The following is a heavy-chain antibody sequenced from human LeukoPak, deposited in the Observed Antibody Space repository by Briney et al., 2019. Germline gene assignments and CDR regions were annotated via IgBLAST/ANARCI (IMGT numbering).Heavy chain of an antibody. D-gene: IGHD5-18*01. J-gene: IGHJ6*03. CDR1: GFTFRTYS. CDR2: ISSSISYI. CDR3: ARVGYSYYYMDV. V-gene: IGHV3-21*01. Sequence: GGSLRLSCAASGFTFRTYSMNWVRQAPGKGLEWVSSISSSISYISYADSVKGRLTISRDNAKTSLYLQMNSLRAEDTAVYYCARVGYSYYYMDVWGKGTTVTVSS.